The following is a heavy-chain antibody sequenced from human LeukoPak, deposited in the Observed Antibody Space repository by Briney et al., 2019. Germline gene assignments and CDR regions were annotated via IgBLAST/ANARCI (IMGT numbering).Heavy chain of an antibody. CDR2: INSDGSST. D-gene: IGHD5-24*01. V-gene: IGHV3-74*01. CDR1: GFTFSSYW. Sequence: GGSLRLSCAASGFTFSSYWMNWVRQAPGKGLVWVSRINSDGSSTNYADSVKGRFTISGDNAKNTLYLQMNSLRAEDTAVYYCTRGSGYSVFDDWGQGTLVTVSS. CDR3: TRGSGYSVFDD. J-gene: IGHJ4*02.